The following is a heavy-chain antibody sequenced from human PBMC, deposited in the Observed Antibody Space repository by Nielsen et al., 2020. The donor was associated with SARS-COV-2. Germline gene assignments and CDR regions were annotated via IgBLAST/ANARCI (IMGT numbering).Heavy chain of an antibody. Sequence: ASVKVSCKASGYRFIDYYMHWVRQAPGQGLEWMGRINPMSGGSNFAQKFQGRVTTSINTSITTVYMELNSLTSDDTAVYYRARAQKMWKSYDYWTAFSIVDNWGHGTLVTVSS. J-gene: IGHJ4*01. V-gene: IGHV1-2*06. CDR3: ARAQKMWKSYDYWTAFSIVDN. D-gene: IGHD5-12*01. CDR1: GYRFIDYY. CDR2: INPMSGGS.